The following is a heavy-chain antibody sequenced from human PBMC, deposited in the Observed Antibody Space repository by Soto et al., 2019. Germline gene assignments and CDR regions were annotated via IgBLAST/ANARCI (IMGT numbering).Heavy chain of an antibody. D-gene: IGHD3-3*01. V-gene: IGHV3-13*01. CDR1: GFSFSSYD. CDR3: ARGEEGFLEWGH. CDR2: IGTAGDT. Sequence: EVQLVESGGGLVQPGGSLRLSCAASGFSFSSYDMHWVRQATGKGLEWVSAIGTAGDTYYPGSVKGRFTISRENAKNSLYLQMNSLRAGDTAVYYCARGEEGFLEWGHWGQGTLVTVSS. J-gene: IGHJ4*02.